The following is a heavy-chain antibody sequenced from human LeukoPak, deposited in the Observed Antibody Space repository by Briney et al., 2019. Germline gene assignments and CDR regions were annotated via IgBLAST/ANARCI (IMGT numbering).Heavy chain of an antibody. D-gene: IGHD3-3*01. CDR3: ARAKIRFLEWVEGDAFDI. CDR2: IYYSGNT. J-gene: IGHJ3*02. V-gene: IGHV4-30-4*01. CDR1: GGSVGSGDSY. Sequence: PSETLSLTCTVSGGSVGSGDSYWSWIRQPPGKGLEWLGSIYYSGNTFYNPSLRSRVTMSVDTSKNYFSLKLSSVTAADTAVYYCARAKIRFLEWVEGDAFDIWGQGTVVTVSS.